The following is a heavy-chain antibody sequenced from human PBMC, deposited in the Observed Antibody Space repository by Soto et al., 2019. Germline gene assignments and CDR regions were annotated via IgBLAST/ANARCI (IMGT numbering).Heavy chain of an antibody. CDR1: GCSIISFCNY. CDR3: ARATKSWYVYFDD. V-gene: IGHV4-31*03. D-gene: IGHD6-13*01. Sequence: SDTLSLTCTVSGCSIISFCNYLIWIRQHPGKGLEWIGCIYYSGSTYYNPSIKSRVSISVDTSKNQFSLKLTSVTAEDTAVYFCARATKSWYVYFDDWGQGTLVTVSS. J-gene: IGHJ4*02. CDR2: IYYSGST.